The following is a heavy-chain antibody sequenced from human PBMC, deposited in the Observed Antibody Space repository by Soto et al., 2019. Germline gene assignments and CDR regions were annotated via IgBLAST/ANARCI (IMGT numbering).Heavy chain of an antibody. Sequence: PGESLKISCKGSGYSFTSYWIGWVRQMPGKGLEWMGIIYPGDSDTRYSPSFQGQVTISADKSISTAYLQWSSLKASDTAMYYCARQNNYHFISGYYYGMDVWGQGTTVTVSS. CDR1: GYSFTSYW. D-gene: IGHD4-4*01. J-gene: IGHJ6*02. V-gene: IGHV5-51*01. CDR3: ARQNNYHFISGYYYGMDV. CDR2: IYPGDSDT.